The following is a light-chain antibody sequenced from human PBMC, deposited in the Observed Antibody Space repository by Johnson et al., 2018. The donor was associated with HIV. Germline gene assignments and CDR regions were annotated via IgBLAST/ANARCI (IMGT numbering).Light chain of an antibody. CDR1: SSNIGNNY. Sequence: QSMLTQPPSVSAAPGQKVTISCSGSSSNIGNNYVSWYQQLPGTAPKLLIYEKNKRPSGIPDRFSASKSGTSATLDITGLQTGDEADYYCGTWDSSLGAHYVFGTGTKVTVL. CDR2: EKN. J-gene: IGLJ1*01. V-gene: IGLV1-51*02. CDR3: GTWDSSLGAHYV.